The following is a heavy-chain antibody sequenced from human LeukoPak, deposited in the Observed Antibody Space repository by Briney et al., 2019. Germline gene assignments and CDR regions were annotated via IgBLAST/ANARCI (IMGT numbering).Heavy chain of an antibody. Sequence: GSVRVSCKASGYTFTSYGIGWVRQAPGQGLEWMGWISAYKGSTNYAQKFQGRVTMTTDTTTSSAYMELRSLRSDDTAIYYCARSSVSRFDYWGQGTLVTVSS. CDR3: ARSSVSRFDY. CDR2: ISAYKGST. J-gene: IGHJ4*02. D-gene: IGHD5/OR15-5a*01. CDR1: GYTFTSYG. V-gene: IGHV1-18*01.